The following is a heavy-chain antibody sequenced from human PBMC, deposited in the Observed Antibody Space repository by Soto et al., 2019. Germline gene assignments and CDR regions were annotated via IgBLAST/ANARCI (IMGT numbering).Heavy chain of an antibody. D-gene: IGHD3-22*01. J-gene: IGHJ4*02. CDR3: ARGPRTRRFDTDLYDSSGYARFDY. V-gene: IGHV1-8*01. Sequence: GASVKVSCKASGYTFTSYDINWVRQATGQGLEWMGWMNPNSGNTGYAQKFQGRVTMTRNTSISTAYMELSSLRSEDTAVYYCARGPRTRRFDTDLYDSSGYARFDYWCQGNLVSVS. CDR1: GYTFTSYD. CDR2: MNPNSGNT.